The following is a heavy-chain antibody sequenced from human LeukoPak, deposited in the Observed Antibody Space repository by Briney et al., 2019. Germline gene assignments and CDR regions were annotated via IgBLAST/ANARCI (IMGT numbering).Heavy chain of an antibody. J-gene: IGHJ4*02. CDR3: ARGLSYCSRSSCYFVDY. V-gene: IGHV1-2*02. CDR2: INPNSGGT. D-gene: IGHD2-2*01. Sequence: GASVKVSCKTSGYSENFYGITWVRQAPGQGLEWMGWINPNSGGTNYAQKFQGRVTMTRDTSISTAYMELSRLRSDDTAVYYCARGLSYCSRSSCYFVDYWGQGALVTVSS. CDR1: GYSENFYG.